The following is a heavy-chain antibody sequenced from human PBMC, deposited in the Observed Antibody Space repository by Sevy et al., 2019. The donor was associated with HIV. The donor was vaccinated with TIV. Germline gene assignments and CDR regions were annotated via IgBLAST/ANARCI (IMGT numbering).Heavy chain of an antibody. CDR1: GGSFSGYY. CDR2: IDHGGCT. J-gene: IGHJ4*02. V-gene: IGHV4-34*01. CDR3: ARIKLSGWRLDY. D-gene: IGHD6-19*01. Sequence: ETLSLTCAVYGGSFSGYYWSWIRQPPGKGLEWIGEIDHGGCTMYNPSLKSRVTISVDTSKNQFSLKLNSVTAADTAVYYCARIKLSGWRLDYWGQGTLVTVSS.